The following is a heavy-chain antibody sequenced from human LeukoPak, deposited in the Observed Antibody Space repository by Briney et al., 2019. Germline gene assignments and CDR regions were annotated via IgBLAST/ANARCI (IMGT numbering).Heavy chain of an antibody. Sequence: GGSLRLSCATSGFTLSIYGMHWVRQAPGKGLEWVAFIRYDGTSQYYTDSVKGRFTISRDNSMNTMYLQMNSLRAEDTAVYYCAKGPVSGSYFDYWGQGTLVTVSS. CDR1: GFTLSIYG. V-gene: IGHV3-30*02. J-gene: IGHJ4*02. CDR2: IRYDGTSQ. CDR3: AKGPVSGSYFDY. D-gene: IGHD1-26*01.